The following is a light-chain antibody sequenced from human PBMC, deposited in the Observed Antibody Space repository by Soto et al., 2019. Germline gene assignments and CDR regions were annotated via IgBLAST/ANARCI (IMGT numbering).Light chain of an antibody. Sequence: DIQMTQSPSSLSASVGYRVTITCRASQSISSYLNWYQQNPGKAPKLLISAPSSLQSGVPSRFSGSGSGTGFTLTISRLQPEDFATYYCQQSYSNPPWTFGQGTKVEIK. V-gene: IGKV1-39*01. J-gene: IGKJ1*01. CDR1: QSISSY. CDR2: APS. CDR3: QQSYSNPPWT.